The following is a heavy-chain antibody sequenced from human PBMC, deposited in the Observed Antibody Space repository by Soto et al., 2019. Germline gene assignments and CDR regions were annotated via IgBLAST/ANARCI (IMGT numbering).Heavy chain of an antibody. Sequence: QVQLVESGGGVVQPGRSLRLSCAAYGFTFSSYAMHWVRQAPGKGLEWVAVISYDGSNKYYADSVKGRFTISRDNSKNTLYLQMNSLRAEDTAVYYCAREEGDSSSWYFDYWGQGTLVTVSS. J-gene: IGHJ4*02. D-gene: IGHD6-13*01. CDR3: AREEGDSSSWYFDY. V-gene: IGHV3-30-3*01. CDR1: GFTFSSYA. CDR2: ISYDGSNK.